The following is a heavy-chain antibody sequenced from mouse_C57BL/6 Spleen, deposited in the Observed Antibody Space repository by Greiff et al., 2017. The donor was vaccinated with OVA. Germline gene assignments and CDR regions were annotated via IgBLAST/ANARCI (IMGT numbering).Heavy chain of an antibody. Sequence: VQLQQPGAELVRPGTSVKLSCKASGYTFTSYWMHWVKQRPGQGLEWIGVIDPSDSYTNYNQKFKGKATLTVDTSSSTAYMQRSSLTSEDSAVYYWAREASTMVNAMDYWGQGTSVTVSS. D-gene: IGHD2-2*01. V-gene: IGHV1-59*01. CDR3: AREASTMVNAMDY. CDR2: IDPSDSYT. J-gene: IGHJ4*01. CDR1: GYTFTSYW.